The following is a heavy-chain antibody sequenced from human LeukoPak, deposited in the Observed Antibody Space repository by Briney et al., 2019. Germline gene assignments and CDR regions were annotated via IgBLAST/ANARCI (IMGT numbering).Heavy chain of an antibody. CDR3: ARVAVAGNLDY. J-gene: IGHJ4*02. V-gene: IGHV4-59*01. CDR1: GGSISSYY. Sequence: SETLSLTCTVSGGSISSYYRSWIRQPPGKGLEWIGYIYYSGSTNYNPSLKSRVTISVDTSKNQFSLKLSSVTAADTAVYYCARVAVAGNLDYWGQGTLVTVSS. D-gene: IGHD6-19*01. CDR2: IYYSGST.